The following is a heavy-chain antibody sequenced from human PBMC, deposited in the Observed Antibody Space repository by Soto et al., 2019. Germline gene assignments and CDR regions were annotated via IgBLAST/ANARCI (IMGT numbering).Heavy chain of an antibody. Sequence: SVKVSCQASGDTFASFGFSWVRQAHLQGLEWLGWISAYNGNTHYAQRVRDRVTLTTDTSTNTAYMELRSLTSDDTAVYYCARDQESITDRILQYWGQGTRVTVSS. V-gene: IGHV1-18*01. J-gene: IGHJ4*02. CDR1: GDTFASFG. CDR3: ARDQESITDRILQY. CDR2: ISAYNGNT. D-gene: IGHD3-10*01.